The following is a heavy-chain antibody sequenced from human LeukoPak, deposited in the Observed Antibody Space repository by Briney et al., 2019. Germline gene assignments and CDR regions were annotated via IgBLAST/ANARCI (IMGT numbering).Heavy chain of an antibody. CDR1: GFTVSSNY. J-gene: IGHJ3*02. V-gene: IGHV3-53*01. CDR3: AREYYDNSGGEDAFDI. CDR2: ISSGGST. Sequence: GGSLRLSCAASGFTVSSNYMNWVRQAPGKGLEWVSVISSGGSTFYADSVEGRFTISRDNSNNTLYLQMNSLRAEETAMYYCAREYYDNSGGEDAFDIWGPGTMVTVS. D-gene: IGHD3-22*01.